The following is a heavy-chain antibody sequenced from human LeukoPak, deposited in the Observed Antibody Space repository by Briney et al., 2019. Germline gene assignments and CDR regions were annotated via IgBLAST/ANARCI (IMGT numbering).Heavy chain of an antibody. J-gene: IGHJ4*02. D-gene: IGHD2-21*01. Sequence: SETLSLTCTVSGGSISSGDYYWSWIRQPPGKGLEWIGYIYYSGSTYYNPSLTSRVTMSVDTSKNQFSLNLSSVTAADTAVYYCARAPPWGYVVFNYWGQGTLVTVSS. CDR2: IYYSGST. CDR1: GGSISSGDYY. V-gene: IGHV4-30-4*08. CDR3: ARAPPWGYVVFNY.